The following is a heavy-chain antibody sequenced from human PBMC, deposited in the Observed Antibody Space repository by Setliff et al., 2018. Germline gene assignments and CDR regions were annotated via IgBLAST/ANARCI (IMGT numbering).Heavy chain of an antibody. CDR2: IYSSGST. CDR3: ARESRYYYDNLGTLDY. CDR1: GGSIRSGDYY. J-gene: IGHJ4*02. Sequence: PSETLSLTCTVSGGSIRSGDYYWSWIRQPPGKGLEWIGYIYSSGSTYYNPSLKSRVSISVDTSKNQFSLRLSSVTAADTAGYYCARESRYYYDNLGTLDYWGQGTLVTVSS. V-gene: IGHV4-30-4*08. D-gene: IGHD3-22*01.